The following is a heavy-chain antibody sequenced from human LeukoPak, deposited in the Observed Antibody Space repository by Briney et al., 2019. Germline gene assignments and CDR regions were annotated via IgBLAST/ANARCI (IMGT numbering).Heavy chain of an antibody. J-gene: IGHJ4*02. CDR3: AKDQHGCTNGVCYTYFDY. CDR1: GFTLNSYA. Sequence: GGSLRLSCAASGFTLNSYAMSWVRQAPGKGLEWVSAISGSGGSTYYADSVKGRFTISRDNSKNTLYLQMNSLRAEDTAVYYCAKDQHGCTNGVCYTYFDYWGQGTLVTVSS. CDR2: ISGSGGST. V-gene: IGHV3-23*01. D-gene: IGHD2-8*01.